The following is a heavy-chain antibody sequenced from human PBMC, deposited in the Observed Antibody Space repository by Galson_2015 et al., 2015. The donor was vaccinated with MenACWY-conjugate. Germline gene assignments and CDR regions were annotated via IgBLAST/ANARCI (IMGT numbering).Heavy chain of an antibody. V-gene: IGHV6-1*01. CDR3: ARQGRSGSYHSPFDY. Sequence: ISGDSVSSNSAAWHWIRQSPSRGLEWLGRTYFRSKWYNDYAVSVKSRITINPDTSKNQFSLQLSSVTAADTAIYYCARQGRSGSYHSPFDYWGRGTLVTVSS. D-gene: IGHD1-26*01. CDR1: GDSVSSNSAA. CDR2: TYFRSKWYN. J-gene: IGHJ4*02.